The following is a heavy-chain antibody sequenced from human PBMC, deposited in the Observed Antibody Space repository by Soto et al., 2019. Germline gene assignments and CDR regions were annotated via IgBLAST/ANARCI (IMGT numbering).Heavy chain of an antibody. J-gene: IGHJ4*02. Sequence: QVQLVESGGGVVQPGRSLRLSCAASGFTFSSYAMHWVRQAPGKGLEWVAVISYDGSNKYYADSVKGRFTISRDNSKNTLYLQMNSLRAEDTAVYYCARGVTYYDILPGKGSHFDYWGQGTLVTVSS. V-gene: IGHV3-30-3*01. CDR1: GFTFSSYA. CDR3: ARGVTYYDILPGKGSHFDY. CDR2: ISYDGSNK. D-gene: IGHD3-9*01.